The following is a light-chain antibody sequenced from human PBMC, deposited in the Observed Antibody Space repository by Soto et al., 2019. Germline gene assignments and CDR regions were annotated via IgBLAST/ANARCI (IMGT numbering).Light chain of an antibody. Sequence: ELVLTQSPATLSVSPGERATLSCRASQSISSNLAWYQQKTGQAPRLLIYGASTRATGIPATFSGSGSGTEFTLTISSLQSEAFAVYYCQHYNNWPLTFGPGTKVDIK. CDR2: GAS. J-gene: IGKJ3*01. V-gene: IGKV3-15*01. CDR3: QHYNNWPLT. CDR1: QSISSN.